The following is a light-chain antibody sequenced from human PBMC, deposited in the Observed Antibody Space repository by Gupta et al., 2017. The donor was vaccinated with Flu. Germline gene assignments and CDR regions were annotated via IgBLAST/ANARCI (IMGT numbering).Light chain of an antibody. CDR3: QQRDSTPKT. J-gene: IGKJ1*01. CDR2: GAS. V-gene: IGKV1-39*01. Sequence: PSALYASVGERVTITCRASQSISRYLSWYQQKPGKAPKLLIYGASSVKSGVPSRFSGSGAGTDFTLTIYSLQPEDFATYYCQQRDSTPKTFGQGTKVEIK. CDR1: QSISRY.